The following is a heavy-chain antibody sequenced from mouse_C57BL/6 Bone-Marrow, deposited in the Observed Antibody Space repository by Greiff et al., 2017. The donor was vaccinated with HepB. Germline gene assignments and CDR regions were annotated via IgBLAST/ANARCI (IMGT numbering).Heavy chain of an antibody. J-gene: IGHJ2*01. CDR2: IHPNSGST. V-gene: IGHV1-64*01. CDR3: ARRGGYYVHY. Sequence: QVHVKQSGAELVKPGASVKLSCKASGYTFTSYWMHWVKQRPGQGLEWIGMIHPNSGSTNYNEKFKSKATLTVDKSSSTAYMQLSSLTSEDSAVYYCARRGGYYVHYWGQGTTLTVSS. D-gene: IGHD1-1*02. CDR1: GYTFTSYW.